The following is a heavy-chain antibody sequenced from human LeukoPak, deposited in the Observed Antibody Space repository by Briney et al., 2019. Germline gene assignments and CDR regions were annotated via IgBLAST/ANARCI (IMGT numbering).Heavy chain of an antibody. Sequence: HTGGSLRLSCAASGFNFSSYEMNWVRQAPGKGLEWVSYISSRSSAIYYADSVKGRFTISRDNAKNALYLQMNSLRDEDTAVYYCARDQGEELIAGAQLGDYWGQGTLVTVSS. J-gene: IGHJ4*02. CDR3: ARDQGEELIAGAQLGDY. CDR1: GFNFSSYE. V-gene: IGHV3-48*03. D-gene: IGHD6-13*01. CDR2: ISSRSSAI.